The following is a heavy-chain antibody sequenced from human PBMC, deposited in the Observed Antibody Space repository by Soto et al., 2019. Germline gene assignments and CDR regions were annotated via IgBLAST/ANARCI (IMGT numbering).Heavy chain of an antibody. J-gene: IGHJ6*02. D-gene: IGHD6-19*01. CDR3: ARDGNKVAGTGYYGMDV. V-gene: IGHV3-66*01. CDR1: GFTVSSNY. CDR2: IYSGGST. Sequence: GSLRLSCAASGFTVSSNYMSWVRQAPGKGLEWVSVIYSGGSTYYADSVKGRFTISRDNSKNTLYLQMNSLRAEDTAVYYCARDGNKVAGTGYYGMDVWGQGTTVTVSS.